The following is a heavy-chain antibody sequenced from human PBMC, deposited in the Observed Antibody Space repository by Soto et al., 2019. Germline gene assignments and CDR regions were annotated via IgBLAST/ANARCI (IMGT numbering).Heavy chain of an antibody. D-gene: IGHD3-9*01. CDR2: FSSSSSTI. J-gene: IGHJ6*02. V-gene: IGHV3-48*02. CDR1: GFTFSSYS. Sequence: PGGSLRLSCAASGFTFSSYSMNWVRQAPGKGLEWVSYFSSSSSTIYYADSVKGRFTISRDNAKNSLYLQMNSLRDEDTAVYYCARDLGSDYDILTEKFISHYGMDVWGQGTTVTVSS. CDR3: ARDLGSDYDILTEKFISHYGMDV.